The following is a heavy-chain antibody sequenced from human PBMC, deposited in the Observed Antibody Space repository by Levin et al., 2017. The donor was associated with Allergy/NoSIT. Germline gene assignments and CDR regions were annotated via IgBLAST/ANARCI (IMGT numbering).Heavy chain of an antibody. D-gene: IGHD6-19*01. Sequence: KLGESLKISCKASGYTFTNYAVNWLRQAPGQGPEWMGWISTKTGIPRYAQGFRGRFDFSLDTSVSTANLQISSLKAEDTAVYYCASDITVAGSKAMDVWGQGTTVTVSS. CDR1: GYTFTNYA. CDR3: ASDITVAGSKAMDV. V-gene: IGHV7-4-1*02. CDR2: ISTKTGIP. J-gene: IGHJ6*02.